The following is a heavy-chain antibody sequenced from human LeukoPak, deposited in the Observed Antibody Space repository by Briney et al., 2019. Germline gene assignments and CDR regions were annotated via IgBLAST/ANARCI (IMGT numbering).Heavy chain of an antibody. CDR3: AKDGLDEYDSCGYYSLGGFDI. D-gene: IGHD3-22*01. CDR2: RSNDGSRQ. J-gene: IGHJ3*02. V-gene: IGHV3-30*18. Sequence: GGALRHSCAPLLFTFSSYGMYSVRPPPGKRLEWVAVRSNDGSRQYYLDSLRGRLTNSRYNYKNTQYLQINRRRAEDTAVYYCAKDGLDEYDSCGYYSLGGFDIWGQGTMVTVSS. CDR1: LFTFSSYG.